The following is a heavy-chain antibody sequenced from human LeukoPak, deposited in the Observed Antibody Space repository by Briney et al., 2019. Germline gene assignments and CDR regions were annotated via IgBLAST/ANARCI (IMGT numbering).Heavy chain of an antibody. V-gene: IGHV4-34*01. Sequence: PGGSLRLSCAASGFTFSSYAMSWIRQPPGKGLEWIGEINHSGSTNYNPSLKSRVTISVDTSKNQFSLKLSSVTAADTAVYYCAREIVNPAVRYYYGLKSKYYFDYWGQGTLVTVSS. CDR1: GFTFSSYA. D-gene: IGHD3-10*01. CDR3: AREIVNPAVRYYYGLKSKYYFDY. CDR2: INHSGST. J-gene: IGHJ4*02.